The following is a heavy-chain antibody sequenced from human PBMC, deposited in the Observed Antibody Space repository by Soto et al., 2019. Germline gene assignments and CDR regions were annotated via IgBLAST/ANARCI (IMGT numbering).Heavy chain of an antibody. CDR1: GYTFTSYG. CDR2: ISAYNGKT. V-gene: IGHV1-18*01. J-gene: IGHJ6*02. CDR3: ASGIVGATDYYYYGMDV. Sequence: QVQLVQSGAEVKKPGASVKVSCKASGYTFTSYGISWVRQAPGQGLEWMGWISAYNGKTNYAQKLQGRVTMTTDTSTSTAYMELRSLRSDDTAVYYCASGIVGATDYYYYGMDVWGQGTTVTVSS. D-gene: IGHD1-26*01.